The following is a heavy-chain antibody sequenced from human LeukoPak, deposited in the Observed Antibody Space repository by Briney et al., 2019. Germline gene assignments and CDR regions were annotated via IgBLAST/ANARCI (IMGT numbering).Heavy chain of an antibody. J-gene: IGHJ6*03. Sequence: GSSVTVSCKAAGGRFSYYALTWVRQAPGQGFEWMGGIITIFGTTNYAQKFQGRVTFTADESTTTAYMELSSLRFEDTAVYYCGRGPLKQQLVKPDPDYYYYMDVWGNGTTVTVSS. CDR3: GRGPLKQQLVKPDPDYYYYMDV. V-gene: IGHV1-69*01. D-gene: IGHD6-13*01. CDR2: IITIFGTT. CDR1: GGRFSYYA.